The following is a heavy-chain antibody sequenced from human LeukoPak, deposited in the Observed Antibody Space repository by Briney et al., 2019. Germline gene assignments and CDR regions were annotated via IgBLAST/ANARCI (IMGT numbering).Heavy chain of an antibody. CDR1: GYTFTSYY. Sequence: ASVKVSCKASGYTFTSYYMHWVRQAPGQGLEWMGIINPSGGSTSYAREFQGRVTMTRDTSTSTVYMELSSLRSEDTAVYHCARDGYYGSGSYPPNWFDPWGQGTLVTVSS. CDR3: ARDGYYGSGSYPPNWFDP. J-gene: IGHJ5*02. D-gene: IGHD3-10*01. CDR2: INPSGGST. V-gene: IGHV1-46*01.